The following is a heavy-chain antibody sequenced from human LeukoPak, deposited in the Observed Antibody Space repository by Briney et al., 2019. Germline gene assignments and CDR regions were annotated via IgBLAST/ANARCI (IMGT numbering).Heavy chain of an antibody. CDR3: ATVAGSSLSRNYFDP. CDR2: VSWNSANI. V-gene: IGHV3-9*01. CDR1: GFNFDDYA. J-gene: IGHJ5*02. Sequence: PGRSLRLSCAASGFNFDDYAMHWVRQPPGKGLEWVSGVSWNSANIGYADSVKGRFTISRDNAKNSLYLQMNSLRDEDSAFYYCATVAGSSLSRNYFDPWGQGTLVTVSS. D-gene: IGHD6-6*01.